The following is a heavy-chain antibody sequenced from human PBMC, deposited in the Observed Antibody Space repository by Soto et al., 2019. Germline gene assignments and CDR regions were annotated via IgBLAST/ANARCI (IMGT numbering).Heavy chain of an antibody. CDR2: IYPGDSDT. CDR1: GYSFTSYW. CDR3: ARHVRWGRGYVPNWFDP. Sequence: PGESLKISCKGSGYSFTSYWIGWVRQMPGKALEWMGIIYPGDSDTRYSPSFQGQVTISADKSISTAYLQWSSLKASDTAMYYCARHVRWGRGYVPNWFDPWGQGTLVTVSS. V-gene: IGHV5-51*01. J-gene: IGHJ5*02. D-gene: IGHD5-12*01.